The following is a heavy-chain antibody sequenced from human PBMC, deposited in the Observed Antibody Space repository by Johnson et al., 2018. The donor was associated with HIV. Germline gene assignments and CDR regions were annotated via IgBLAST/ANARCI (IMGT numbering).Heavy chain of an antibody. CDR3: AKDRYSYGTDAFDI. Sequence: VQLVESGGGVVQPGRSLRLSCAASGFTFSSYAMHWVRQAPGKVLEWVANIKPDGSEKYYVDSVKGRFTISRDNAKNSLYLQMNSLRAEDTALYYCAKDRYSYGTDAFDIWGQGTMVTVSS. D-gene: IGHD5-18*01. CDR2: IKPDGSEK. J-gene: IGHJ3*02. V-gene: IGHV3-7*03. CDR1: GFTFSSYA.